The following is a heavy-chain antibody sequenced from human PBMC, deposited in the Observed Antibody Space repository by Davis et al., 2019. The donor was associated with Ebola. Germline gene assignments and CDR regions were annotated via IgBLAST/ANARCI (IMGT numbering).Heavy chain of an antibody. CDR2: IWFDGSKK. Sequence: PGGSLRLSCAASGFTFRTYGMHWVRQAPGKGLEWVAVIWFDGSKKYFADSVKGRFSISRDNPKNTLYLEMNSLRAEDTALYYCARESHGIGGAACDFWGPGTLVTVSS. CDR1: GFTFRTYG. CDR3: ARESHGIGGAACDF. V-gene: IGHV3-33*01. D-gene: IGHD1-26*01. J-gene: IGHJ4*02.